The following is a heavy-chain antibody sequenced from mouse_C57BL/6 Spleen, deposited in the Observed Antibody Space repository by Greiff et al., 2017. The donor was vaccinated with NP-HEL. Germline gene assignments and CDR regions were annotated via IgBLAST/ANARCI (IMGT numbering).Heavy chain of an antibody. J-gene: IGHJ2*01. D-gene: IGHD1-1*01. CDR3: AREGTTVGVYYFDY. V-gene: IGHV3-6*01. CDR1: GYSITSGYY. Sequence: VQLKESGPGLVKPSQSLSLTCSVTGYSITSGYYWNWIRQFPGNKLEWMGYISYDGSNNYNPSLKNRISITRDTSKNQFFLKLNSVTTEDTATYYCAREGTTVGVYYFDYWGQGTTLTVSS. CDR2: ISYDGSN.